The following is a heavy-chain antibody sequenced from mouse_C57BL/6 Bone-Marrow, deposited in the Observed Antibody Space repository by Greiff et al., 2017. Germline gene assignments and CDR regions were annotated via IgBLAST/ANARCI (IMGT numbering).Heavy chain of an antibody. J-gene: IGHJ2*01. CDR1: GYTFTSYW. V-gene: IGHV1-72*01. CDR3: ARGTTTVVADFDY. CDR2: IDPNSGGT. D-gene: IGHD1-1*01. Sequence: VQLQQPGAELVKPGASVKLSCKASGYTFTSYWMHWVKQRPGRGLEWIGRIDPNSGGTKYNEKFKSKATLTVDKPSSTAYMQLSSLTSEDSAVYYGARGTTTVVADFDYWGQGTTLTVSS.